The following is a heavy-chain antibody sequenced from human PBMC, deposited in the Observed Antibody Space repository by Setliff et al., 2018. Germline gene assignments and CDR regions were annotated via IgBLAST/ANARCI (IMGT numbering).Heavy chain of an antibody. J-gene: IGHJ6*03. CDR3: ARVRITPYCMDV. CDR1: GFTFSTHS. V-gene: IGHV3-21*01. CDR2: ISRSSTYI. Sequence: GGSLRLSCAASGFTFSTHSMNWVRQAPGKGLEWVSSISRSSTYIYYADSMKGRFTISRDNAKNSLYLQMNNLRAEDTAVYYCARVRITPYCMDVWGKGTTVTV. D-gene: IGHD3-10*01.